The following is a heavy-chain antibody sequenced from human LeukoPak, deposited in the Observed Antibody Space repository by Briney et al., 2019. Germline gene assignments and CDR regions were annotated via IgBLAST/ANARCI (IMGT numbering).Heavy chain of an antibody. CDR1: GGSISSYY. J-gene: IGHJ4*02. D-gene: IGHD1/OR15-1a*01. CDR3: AGGGDWNIDY. V-gene: IGHV4-59*01. Sequence: SETLSLTCTVSGGSISSYYWSWIRQPPGKGLEWIGYIYYSGSTNYNPSLKSRVTISVDTSKNQFSLKLGSVTAADTAVYYCAGGGDWNIDYWGQGTLVTVSS. CDR2: IYYSGST.